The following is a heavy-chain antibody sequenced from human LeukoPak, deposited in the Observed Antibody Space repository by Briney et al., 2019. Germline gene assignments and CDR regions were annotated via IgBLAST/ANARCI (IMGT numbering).Heavy chain of an antibody. CDR2: ISAYNGNT. CDR1: GYTFTTYG. Sequence: ASVKVSCKASGYTFTTYGITWVRQAPGQGLEWMGWISAYNGNTNYAQKLQGRVSMTTDTSTSTAYVELRSLRSADTAVYYCARVVRGDNNWFDPWGQGTLVTVSS. V-gene: IGHV1-18*01. CDR3: ARVVRGDNNWFDP. J-gene: IGHJ5*01. D-gene: IGHD3-10*01.